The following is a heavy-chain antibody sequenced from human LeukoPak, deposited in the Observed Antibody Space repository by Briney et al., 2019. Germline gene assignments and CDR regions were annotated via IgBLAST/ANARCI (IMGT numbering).Heavy chain of an antibody. J-gene: IGHJ4*02. V-gene: IGHV1-18*01. CDR2: IRSSTGNT. CDR3: VGLPLGYCSSTSCLD. D-gene: IGHD2-2*01. Sequence: GASVKVSCKASGYNFNTYGISWVRQAPGQGLEWMGWIRSSTGNTKYAQKLQDRVTMTTDTSTSTAYLYLRNLRSDDTAVYYCVGLPLGYCSSTSCLDWGQGTLVTVSS. CDR1: GYNFNTYG.